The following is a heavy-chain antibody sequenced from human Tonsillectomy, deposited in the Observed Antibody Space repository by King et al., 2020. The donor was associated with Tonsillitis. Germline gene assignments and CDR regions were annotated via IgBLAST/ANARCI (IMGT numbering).Heavy chain of an antibody. CDR2: IYYSGTT. Sequence: VQLQESGPGLMKPSQTLSLTCTVSGGSISSGGHYWSWIRQHPGKGLEWIGYIYYSGTTYYNPSLKSRVIISVDTPKNQFSLKLSSVTAAGTAVYYCARGYDPYYYYYYGMDIWGQGTTVTVSS. V-gene: IGHV4-31*03. D-gene: IGHD3-3*01. CDR1: GGSISSGGHY. CDR3: ARGYDPYYYYYYGMDI. J-gene: IGHJ6*02.